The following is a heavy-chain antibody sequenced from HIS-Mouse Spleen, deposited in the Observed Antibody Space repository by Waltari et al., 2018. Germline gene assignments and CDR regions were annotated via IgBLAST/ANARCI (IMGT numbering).Heavy chain of an antibody. Sequence: EVQLVESGGDLVQPGGSLRLSCAASGFTFSSYWMSWVRQAPGKGLELVGNIKQDGSEKYYGDCVKGRFTISRDNAKNSLYLQMNSLRAEDTAVYYCARGIAAAYDYWGQGTLVTVSS. J-gene: IGHJ4*02. CDR2: IKQDGSEK. V-gene: IGHV3-7*04. D-gene: IGHD6-13*01. CDR1: GFTFSSYW. CDR3: ARGIAAAYDY.